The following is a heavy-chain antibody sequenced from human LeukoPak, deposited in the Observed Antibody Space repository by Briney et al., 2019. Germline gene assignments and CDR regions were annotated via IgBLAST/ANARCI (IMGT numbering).Heavy chain of an antibody. CDR2: IYYSGST. J-gene: IGHJ6*03. V-gene: IGHV4-59*01. D-gene: IGHD2-15*01. CDR3: ARVECTGGRCYPIYYYLYMDV. CDR1: GGSISNYY. Sequence: SETLSLTCTVSGGSISNYYWSWIRQPPGRGLEWIGYIYYSGSTNYNPSLKGRVTISVDTSKNLFSLKLSSVTAADTAVYYCARVECTGGRCYPIYYYLYMDVWGKGTTVTVSS.